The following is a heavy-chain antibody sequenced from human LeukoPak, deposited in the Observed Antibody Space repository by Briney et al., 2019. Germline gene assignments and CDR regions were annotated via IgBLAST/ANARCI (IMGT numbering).Heavy chain of an antibody. J-gene: IGHJ4*02. V-gene: IGHV1-2*02. D-gene: IGHD2-2*01. CDR3: ASWGDCSSTSCPYYFDY. CDR2: INPNSGGT. CDR1: GYTFTGYY. Sequence: ASVKVSCKASGYTFTGYYMHWVRQAPGQGLEWMGWINPNSGGTNYAQKFQGRVTMTRDTSISTAYMELSRLRSDDTAVYYCASWGDCSSTSCPYYFDYWGQGILVTVSS.